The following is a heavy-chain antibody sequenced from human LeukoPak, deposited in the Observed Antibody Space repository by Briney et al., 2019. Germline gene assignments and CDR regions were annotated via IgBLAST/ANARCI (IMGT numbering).Heavy chain of an antibody. Sequence: SGTLSLTCAVSGGSISSSNWWSWVRQPPGKGLEWIGEIYHSGSTNYNPSLKSRVTISVDRSKNQFSLKLSSVTAADTAVYYCARIRLGYCSSTSCPWYFDLWGRGTLVTVSS. V-gene: IGHV4-4*02. CDR2: IYHSGST. D-gene: IGHD2-2*01. CDR1: GGSISSSNW. CDR3: ARIRLGYCSSTSCPWYFDL. J-gene: IGHJ2*01.